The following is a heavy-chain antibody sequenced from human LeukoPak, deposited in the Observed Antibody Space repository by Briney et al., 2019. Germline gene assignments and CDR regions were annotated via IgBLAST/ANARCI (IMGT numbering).Heavy chain of an antibody. CDR2: ISGSTVNT. CDR3: ARKHETSAFLLAF. J-gene: IGHJ4*02. V-gene: IGHV3-23*01. Sequence: PGGSLRLSCAASGFTFSNYAMSWVRQAPGKGLEWVSTISGSTVNTYYADSVKGRFTISRDNSKNTLYLQMNSLRAEDTAVYYCARKHETSAFLLAFRGQGTLVTVSS. D-gene: IGHD3-22*01. CDR1: GFTFSNYA.